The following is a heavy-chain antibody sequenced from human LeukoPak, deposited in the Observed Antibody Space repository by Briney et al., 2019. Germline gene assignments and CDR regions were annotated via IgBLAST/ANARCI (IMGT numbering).Heavy chain of an antibody. CDR2: ISAYNGNT. CDR3: ARDPEHYCSGGSCYSRFDP. CDR1: GYTFTSYG. J-gene: IGHJ5*02. V-gene: IGHV1-18*01. D-gene: IGHD2-15*01. Sequence: EASVKVSCKASGYTFTSYGISWVRQAPGQGLEWMGWISAYNGNTNYAQKLQGRVTMTTDKSTSTAYMELRSLRSDDTAVYYCARDPEHYCSGGSCYSRFDPWGQGTLVTVSS.